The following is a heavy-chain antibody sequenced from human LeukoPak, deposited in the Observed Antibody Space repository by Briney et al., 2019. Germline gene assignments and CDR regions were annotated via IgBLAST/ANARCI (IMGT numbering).Heavy chain of an antibody. CDR2: IIPILGIA. V-gene: IGHV1-69*04. D-gene: IGHD1-26*01. J-gene: IGHJ6*03. CDR1: GGTFSSYA. CDR3: ARGDPTLSGQLKGWGGYYYYYMDV. Sequence: EASVKVSCKASGGTFSSYAISWVRQAPGQGLEWMGRIIPILGIANYAQKFQGRVTITADESTSTAYMELSSLRSEDTAVYYCARGDPTLSGQLKGWGGYYYYYMDVWGKGTTVTVSS.